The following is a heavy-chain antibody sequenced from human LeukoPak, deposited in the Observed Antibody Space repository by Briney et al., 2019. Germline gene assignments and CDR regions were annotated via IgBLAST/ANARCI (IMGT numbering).Heavy chain of an antibody. CDR2: IYYNENT. J-gene: IGHJ4*02. D-gene: IGHD3-10*01. V-gene: IGHV4-39*07. Sequence: SETLSLTCTVSGGSISSSSYYWGWIRQPPGKGLEWIGSIYYNENTYYNPSLKSRVTISVDTSKNQFSLKLSSVTAADTAVYYCARGQGTPDYWGQGILVTVSS. CDR3: ARGQGTPDY. CDR1: GGSISSSSYY.